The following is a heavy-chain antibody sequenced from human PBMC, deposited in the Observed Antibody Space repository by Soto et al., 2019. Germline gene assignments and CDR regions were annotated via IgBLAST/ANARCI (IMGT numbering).Heavy chain of an antibody. CDR1: GYTFTSYD. J-gene: IGHJ6*03. CDR2: MNPNSGNT. CDR3: AKGTSPSWDYYYYCLDV. Sequence: QVQLVQSGAEVKKPGASVKVSCKASGYTFTSYDINWVRQATGQGLEWMGWMNPNSGNTGYAQKFQGRVTMTRNTAISTAYMELSSMRSEETAVYYCAKGTSPSWDYYYYCLDVWGKGTTVTVSS. D-gene: IGHD3-16*01. V-gene: IGHV1-8*01.